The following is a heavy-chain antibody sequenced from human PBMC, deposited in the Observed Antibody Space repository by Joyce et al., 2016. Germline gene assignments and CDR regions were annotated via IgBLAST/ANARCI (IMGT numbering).Heavy chain of an antibody. CDR3: AREAPYDSSGYYHYGMDV. CDR1: GFTCSSYS. CDR2: IRSSSSTI. J-gene: IGHJ6*02. D-gene: IGHD3-22*01. Sequence: EVQLVESGGGLVQPGGSLRLSCAASGFTCSSYSMNWVRQAPGKGLEWVTYIRSSSSTISYADSVKGRFTISRDNAKNSLYLQMNSLRAEDTAVYYCAREAPYDSSGYYHYGMDVWGQGTTVTVSS. V-gene: IGHV3-48*04.